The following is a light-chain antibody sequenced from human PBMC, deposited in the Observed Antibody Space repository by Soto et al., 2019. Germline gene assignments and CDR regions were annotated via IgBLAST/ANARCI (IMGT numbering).Light chain of an antibody. V-gene: IGKV3-15*01. CDR3: QQYNNWPPLT. CDR2: GAS. Sequence: EIVMTQSPATLSVSPGERATLSCRASQSVSSNFAWYQQKPGQAPRLLIYGASTRATGIPDRFSGSGSGTEFTLTISSLQSEDFAVYSCQQYNNWPPLTFGGGTKVEIK. J-gene: IGKJ4*01. CDR1: QSVSSN.